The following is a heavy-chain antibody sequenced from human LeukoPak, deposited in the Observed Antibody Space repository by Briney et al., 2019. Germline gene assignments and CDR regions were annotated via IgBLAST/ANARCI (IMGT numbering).Heavy chain of an antibody. D-gene: IGHD2-2*01. V-gene: IGHV1-18*04. CDR2: ISAYNGNT. J-gene: IGHJ4*02. CDR3: ARSPLGYCSSTSCEDPWFDY. CDR1: GYTFTSYG. Sequence: VASVKVSCKASGYTFTSYGISWVRPAPGQGLEGMGWISAYNGNTNYAQKLRGRVTMTTDTSTSTAYMELRSLRSDDTAVYYCARSPLGYCSSTSCEDPWFDYWGQGTLVTVSS.